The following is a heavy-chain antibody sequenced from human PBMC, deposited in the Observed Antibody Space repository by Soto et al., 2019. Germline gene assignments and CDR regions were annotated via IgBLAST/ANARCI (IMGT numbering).Heavy chain of an antibody. CDR3: ARHDIVVVPAAIHYYYYGMDV. J-gene: IGHJ6*02. CDR1: GYVLTSYW. D-gene: IGHD2-2*02. V-gene: IGHV5-10-1*01. Sequence: ESLKGSWDGCGYVLTSYWIICVRQMPGKGLESMGRIDPSDSYTNYSPSFQGHVTISADRSISTAYLQWRSLKDSDTAMYYCARHDIVVVPAAIHYYYYGMDVWGQGTTVTVYS. CDR2: IDPSDSYT.